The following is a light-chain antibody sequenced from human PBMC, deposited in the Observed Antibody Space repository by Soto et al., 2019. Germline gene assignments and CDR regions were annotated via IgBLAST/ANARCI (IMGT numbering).Light chain of an antibody. Sequence: EIVMTQSPATLSVSPGERATLSCRAGQSVSSSLAWYQQKPGQAPRLLIYGASTRATGIPARFSGSGSGTDFTLTISSLQSKDFAVYYCQQYNNWPRTFGQGTKVEI. J-gene: IGKJ1*01. V-gene: IGKV3-15*01. CDR2: GAS. CDR3: QQYNNWPRT. CDR1: QSVSSS.